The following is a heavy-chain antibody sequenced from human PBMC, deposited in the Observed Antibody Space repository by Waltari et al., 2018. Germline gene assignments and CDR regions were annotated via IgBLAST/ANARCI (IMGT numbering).Heavy chain of an antibody. CDR3: ATSGTYYFHWFDP. D-gene: IGHD1-26*01. CDR1: GNTLTGLS. J-gene: IGHJ5*02. Sequence: QVQLVQSGAEVKKPGASVKVSCKVSGNTLTGLSMHWVRQAPGKGLEWRGGFDPEDGETIYAQKLQGRVSMTEDTSTDTAYMELSSLRSDDTAVYYCATSGTYYFHWFDPWGQGTLVTVSS. CDR2: FDPEDGET. V-gene: IGHV1-24*01.